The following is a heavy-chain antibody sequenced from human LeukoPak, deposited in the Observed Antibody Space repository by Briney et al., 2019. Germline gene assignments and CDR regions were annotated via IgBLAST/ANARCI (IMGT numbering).Heavy chain of an antibody. D-gene: IGHD5-24*01. J-gene: IGHJ4*02. Sequence: VASVKVSCKAPGYTFTSYYMHWVRQAPGQGLEWMGIINPSGGSTSYAQKFQGRVTMTRDTSTSTVYMELSSLRSEDTAVYYCARDGQDGYNSLGYFDYWGQGTLVTVSS. CDR1: GYTFTSYY. V-gene: IGHV1-46*01. CDR2: INPSGGST. CDR3: ARDGQDGYNSLGYFDY.